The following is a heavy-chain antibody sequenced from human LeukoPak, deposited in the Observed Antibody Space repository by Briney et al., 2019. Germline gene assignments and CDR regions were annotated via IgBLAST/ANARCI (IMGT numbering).Heavy chain of an antibody. D-gene: IGHD6-19*01. CDR3: ARGTIAVAGTDY. Sequence: PGGSLRLSCAASGFTFSSYWMSLVRQAPGKGLEWVSNIKQDGSEKYYVDSVQGRFTISRDNARNSLYLQMNSLRAEDTAVYYCARGTIAVAGTDYWGQGTLVTVSS. V-gene: IGHV3-7*01. J-gene: IGHJ4*02. CDR2: IKQDGSEK. CDR1: GFTFSSYW.